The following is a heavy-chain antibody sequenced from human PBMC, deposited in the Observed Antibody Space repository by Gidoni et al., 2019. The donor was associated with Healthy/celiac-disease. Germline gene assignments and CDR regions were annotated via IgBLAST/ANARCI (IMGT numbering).Heavy chain of an antibody. CDR3: ASWTKSSTFYAFDI. CDR2: IWYDGSNK. D-gene: IGHD2-2*01. J-gene: IGHJ3*02. Sequence: QVQLVESGVGVVQPGRSLRLSCAASGFPFSSYGMHWVRQAPGKGLEWVAVIWYDGSNKYYADSVKGRFTISRDNSKNTLYLQMNSLRAEDTAVYYCASWTKSSTFYAFDIWGQGTMVTVSS. CDR1: GFPFSSYG. V-gene: IGHV3-33*01.